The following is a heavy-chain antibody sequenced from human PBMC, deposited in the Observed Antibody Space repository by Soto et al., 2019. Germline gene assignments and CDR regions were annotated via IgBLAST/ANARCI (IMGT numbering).Heavy chain of an antibody. J-gene: IGHJ3*02. CDR1: GYTFTGYY. CDR2: INPNSGGT. D-gene: IGHD3-22*01. V-gene: IGHV1-2*02. CDR3: ASAWAYDSSGHYYIAAFDI. Sequence: QVQLVQSGAEVKKPGASVKVSCKASGYTFTGYYMHWVRQAPGQGLEWMGWINPNSGGTNYAQKFQGRVTMTRDTSISTAYMELSRLRSDDTAVYYCASAWAYDSSGHYYIAAFDIWGQGTMVTVSS.